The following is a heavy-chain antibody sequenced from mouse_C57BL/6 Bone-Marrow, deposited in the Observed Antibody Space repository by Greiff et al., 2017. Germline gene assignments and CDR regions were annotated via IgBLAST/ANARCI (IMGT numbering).Heavy chain of an antibody. CDR3: ARWWLGWCAY. D-gene: IGHD1-1*02. J-gene: IGHJ3*01. V-gene: IGHV1-9*01. CDR2: ILPGSGST. CDR1: GYTFTGYW. Sequence: VQLQQSGAELMKPGASVKLSCKATGYTFTGYWIAWVKPRPGHGLEWLGEILPGSGSTTYNEKFKGKATFTADTSSNTAYMQLSSLTTEDSAIYYCARWWLGWCAYWGQGTLVTVSA.